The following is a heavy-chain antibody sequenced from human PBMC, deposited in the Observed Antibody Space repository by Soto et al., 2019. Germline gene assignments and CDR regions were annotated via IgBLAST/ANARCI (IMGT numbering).Heavy chain of an antibody. J-gene: IGHJ4*02. Sequence: GGSLRLSCAASGFTFSSYGMHWVRQAPGKGLEWVAVIWYDGSNKYYADSVKGRFTISRDNSKNTLYLQMNSLRAEDTAVYYCARDGNPDSGYDHDYFDYWGQGTLVTVSS. CDR2: IWYDGSNK. CDR1: GFTFSSYG. V-gene: IGHV3-33*01. CDR3: ARDGNPDSGYDHDYFDY. D-gene: IGHD5-12*01.